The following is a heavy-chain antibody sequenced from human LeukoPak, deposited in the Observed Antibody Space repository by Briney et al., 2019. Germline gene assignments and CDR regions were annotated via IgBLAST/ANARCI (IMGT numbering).Heavy chain of an antibody. Sequence: PSETLSLTCTVSGGFISGYYWSWIRQSPGRGLEWLGYIYDSGSTKYNPSLKSQVTISVDASKNQISLKLTSMTAADTAVYYCARDGSGFDVWGQGTKVTVSS. CDR2: IYDSGST. V-gene: IGHV4-59*01. CDR1: GGFISGYY. J-gene: IGHJ3*01. D-gene: IGHD2-2*03. CDR3: ARDGSGFDV.